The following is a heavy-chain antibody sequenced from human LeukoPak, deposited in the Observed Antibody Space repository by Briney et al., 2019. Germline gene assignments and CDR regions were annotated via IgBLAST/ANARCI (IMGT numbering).Heavy chain of an antibody. D-gene: IGHD3-22*01. J-gene: IGHJ3*02. CDR1: GGSISSYY. CDR2: IYYSGGT. CDR3: ATLRYYYDSSAPGGRNAFDI. Sequence: SETLSLTCTVSGGSISSYYWSWIRQPPGKGLEWIGYIYYSGGTNYNPSLKSRVTISVDTSKNQFSLKLSSVTAADTAVYYCATLRYYYDSSAPGGRNAFDIWGQGTMVTVSS. V-gene: IGHV4-59*08.